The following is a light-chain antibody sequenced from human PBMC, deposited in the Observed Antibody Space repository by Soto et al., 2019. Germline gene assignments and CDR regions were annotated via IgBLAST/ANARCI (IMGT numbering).Light chain of an antibody. V-gene: IGKV3-15*01. J-gene: IGKJ5*01. CDR1: QSVSSN. CDR2: GAS. CDR3: QQYYRSSIT. Sequence: DIVMTQSPATLSMSPGERATFSCRASQSVSSNLAWYQQKPGQAPRLLIYGASIRATGIPARFSGTGSGTEFPLTISSLQPDDFATYYCQQYYRSSITFGQGTRLEIK.